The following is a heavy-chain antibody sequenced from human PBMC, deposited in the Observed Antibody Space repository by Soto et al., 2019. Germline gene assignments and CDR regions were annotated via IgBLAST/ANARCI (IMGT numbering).Heavy chain of an antibody. Sequence: QVQLVESGGGVVQPGRSLRLSCAASGFTFSSYGMHWVRQAPGKGLEWVAVIWYDGSNKYYADSVKGRFTISRDNSKNTLYLQMNSLRAEDTAVYYCARDSGYDSSGYLDYWGQGTLVTVSS. CDR3: ARDSGYDSSGYLDY. CDR1: GFTFSSYG. CDR2: IWYDGSNK. D-gene: IGHD3-22*01. V-gene: IGHV3-33*01. J-gene: IGHJ4*02.